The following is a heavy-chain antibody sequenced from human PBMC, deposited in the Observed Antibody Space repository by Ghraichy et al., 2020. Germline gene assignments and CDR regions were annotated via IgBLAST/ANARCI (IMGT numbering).Heavy chain of an antibody. V-gene: IGHV3-69-1*01. CDR1: GFTFTNYN. D-gene: IGHD2-2*01. J-gene: IGHJ4*02. CDR3: ARDACTSCPLDH. Sequence: GGSLRLSCVASGFTFTNYNMNWVRQAPGKGLEWVSSIISSDYFYYADSVKGRFTISRDTAKNSLYLQMNSLRVEDTAVYYCARDACTSCPLDHWGQGTLDTVSS. CDR2: IISSDYF.